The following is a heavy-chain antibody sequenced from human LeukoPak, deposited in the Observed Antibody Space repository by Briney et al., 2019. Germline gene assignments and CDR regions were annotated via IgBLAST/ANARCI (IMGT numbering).Heavy chain of an antibody. V-gene: IGHV4-34*01. CDR3: ARRPRGVIIKSWFDS. Sequence: PSETLSLTCAVYGGSFSGYYWSWLRQPPGKGLEWIGEMNYSGSTKYNPSLKSRVTILLHTSKNHFSLNLSSVTAADTAVYYCARRPRGVIIKSWFDSWGQGTLVTVSS. CDR1: GGSFSGYY. D-gene: IGHD3-10*01. J-gene: IGHJ5*01. CDR2: MNYSGST.